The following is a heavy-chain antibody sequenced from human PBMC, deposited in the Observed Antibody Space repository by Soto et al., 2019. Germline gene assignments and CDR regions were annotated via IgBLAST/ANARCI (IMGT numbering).Heavy chain of an antibody. Sequence: SVKVSCKASGFTFTSSAVQWVRQARGQRLEWIGWIVVGSGNTNYAQKFQERVTITRDMSTSTAYMELSSLRSEDTAVYYCAAFGLYDILTDYFDYWGQGTLVTV. V-gene: IGHV1-58*01. CDR3: AAFGLYDILTDYFDY. D-gene: IGHD3-9*01. J-gene: IGHJ4*02. CDR1: GFTFTSSA. CDR2: IVVGSGNT.